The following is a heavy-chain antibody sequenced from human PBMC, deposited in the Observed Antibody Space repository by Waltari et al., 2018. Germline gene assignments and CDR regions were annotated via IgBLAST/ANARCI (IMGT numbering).Heavy chain of an antibody. J-gene: IGHJ2*01. CDR2: INHRGST. CDR1: GGSFSGYY. CDR3: ARGRTDIGMDV. D-gene: IGHD2-15*01. Sequence: QVQLQQWGAGLLKPSETLSLNCAVYGGSFSGYYCSWIRQPPGKGLEWIGEINHRGSTNYNPSLKSRVTISVDTSKNQFSLKVSSVTAADTAVYYCARGRTDIGMDVWGRGTLVTVSS. V-gene: IGHV4-34*01.